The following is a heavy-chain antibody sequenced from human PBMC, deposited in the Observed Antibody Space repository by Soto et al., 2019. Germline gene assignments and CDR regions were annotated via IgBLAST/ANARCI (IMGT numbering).Heavy chain of an antibody. CDR1: GDSVSSNTAC. CDR2: TYFRSKWYN. D-gene: IGHD5-12*01. CDR3: AKGDNLGPKTGYAFDP. Sequence: SQTISLTCAIAGDSVSSNTACVNWIRQFASRGLEWLGRTYFRSKWYNDYAVSVKSRIIINPDTSNNQFSLQLNSVTPEDTAVYFCAKGDNLGPKTGYAFDPWGQGIMVTVS. J-gene: IGHJ5*02. V-gene: IGHV6-1*01.